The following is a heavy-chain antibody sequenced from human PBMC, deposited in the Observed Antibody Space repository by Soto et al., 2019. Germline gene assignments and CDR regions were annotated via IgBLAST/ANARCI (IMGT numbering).Heavy chain of an antibody. D-gene: IGHD6-6*01. CDR1: GFTFSSYA. CDR3: AKDRERIATRAIDY. J-gene: IGHJ4*02. CDR2: ISGSGVST. Sequence: EVQLLESGGGLVQPGRSLRLSCAASGFTFSSYAMSWVRQAPGKGLEWVSGISGSGVSTCYADSVKGRFTISRDNSKSTLYLQMNSLRAEDTAVYYCAKDRERIATRAIDYWGQGTLVAVSS. V-gene: IGHV3-23*01.